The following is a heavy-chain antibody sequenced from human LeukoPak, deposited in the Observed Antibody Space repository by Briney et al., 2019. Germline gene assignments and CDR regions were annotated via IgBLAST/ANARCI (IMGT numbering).Heavy chain of an antibody. D-gene: IGHD5-18*01. CDR1: GGSFSGYY. CDR2: INHSGST. Sequence: SETLSLTCAVYGGSFSGYYWSWIRQPPGKGLEWIGEINHSGSTNYNPSLKSRVTISVDTSKNQFSLKLSSVTAADTAVYYCARETCGYSYGYAGYFDYWGQGTLVTVSS. V-gene: IGHV4-34*01. J-gene: IGHJ4*02. CDR3: ARETCGYSYGYAGYFDY.